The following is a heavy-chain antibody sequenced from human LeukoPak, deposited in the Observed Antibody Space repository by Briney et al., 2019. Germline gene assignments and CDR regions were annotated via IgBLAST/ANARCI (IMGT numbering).Heavy chain of an antibody. J-gene: IGHJ5*02. V-gene: IGHV4-4*09. Sequence: PSETLSLTCVVSGASISRHYWSWIRQPPGKGLEWIGYISASGRTNYNPALKSRVTISGDTSNNQFSLRLTSVTAADTAVYYCARHREKYYESSHMGFDPWGPGTLVTVSS. CDR1: GASISRHY. D-gene: IGHD3-22*01. CDR2: ISASGRT. CDR3: ARHREKYYESSHMGFDP.